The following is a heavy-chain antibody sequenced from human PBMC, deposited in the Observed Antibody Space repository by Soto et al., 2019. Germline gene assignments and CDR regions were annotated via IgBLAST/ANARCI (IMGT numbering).Heavy chain of an antibody. CDR2: IYYTGSI. CDR3: ARAPPMATFDY. CDR1: GGSISGYY. Sequence: SETLSLTCTVSGGSISGYYWSWIRQPPGKGLEWMGFIYYTGSIHYNPSLKSRVTISVDTSKNQFSLKLSSVTAADTAVYYCARAPPMATFDYWGQGTLVTVSS. V-gene: IGHV4-59*01. D-gene: IGHD3-10*01. J-gene: IGHJ4*02.